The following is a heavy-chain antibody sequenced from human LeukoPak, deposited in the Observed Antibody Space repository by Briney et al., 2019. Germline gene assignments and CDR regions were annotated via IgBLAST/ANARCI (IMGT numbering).Heavy chain of an antibody. CDR3: ASLYDILTGYLALDAFDI. Sequence: PSETLSLTCAVYGGSFSGYYWSWIRQPPGKGLEWIGEINHSGSTNYNPSLKSQVTISVDTSKNQFSLKLSSVTAADTAVYYCASLYDILTGYLALDAFDIWGQGTMVTVSS. CDR1: GGSFSGYY. V-gene: IGHV4-34*01. D-gene: IGHD3-9*01. CDR2: INHSGST. J-gene: IGHJ3*02.